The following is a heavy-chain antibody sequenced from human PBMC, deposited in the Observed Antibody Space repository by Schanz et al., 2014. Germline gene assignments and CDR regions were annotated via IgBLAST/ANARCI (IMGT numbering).Heavy chain of an antibody. CDR2: IYSGGST. Sequence: EVQLVESGGGLVQPGGSLRLSCAASGFIFSSDYMHWVRQAPGKGLVWVSVIYSGGSTYYADSVKGRFTISRDNSKNSLYLQMNSLRDEDTAVYYCAREGERKGMLPYYFDYWGQGALVTVSS. J-gene: IGHJ4*02. D-gene: IGHD3-10*01. CDR3: AREGERKGMLPYYFDY. V-gene: IGHV3-66*01. CDR1: GFIFSSDY.